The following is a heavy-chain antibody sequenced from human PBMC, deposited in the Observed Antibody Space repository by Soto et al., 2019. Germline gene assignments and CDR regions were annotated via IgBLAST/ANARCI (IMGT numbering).Heavy chain of an antibody. CDR1: GFTFSSYG. D-gene: IGHD3-3*01. J-gene: IGHJ5*02. Sequence: QVQLVESGGGVVQPGRSLRLSCAASGFTFSSYGMHWVRQAPGKGLEWVAVIWYDGSNKYYADSVKGRFTISRDNSKNTLYLQMNSLRAEDTAVYYCARDGGEYYDFWSGYYQPNWFDPWGQGTLVTVSS. V-gene: IGHV3-33*01. CDR3: ARDGGEYYDFWSGYYQPNWFDP. CDR2: IWYDGSNK.